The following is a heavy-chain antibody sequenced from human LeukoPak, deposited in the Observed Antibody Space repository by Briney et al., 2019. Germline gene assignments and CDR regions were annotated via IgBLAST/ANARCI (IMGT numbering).Heavy chain of an antibody. D-gene: IGHD4/OR15-4a*01. J-gene: IGHJ3*02. CDR2: ISAYNGKK. V-gene: IGHV1-18*01. Sequence: ASVKVSCKASGYTFTSYGITWVRRAPGQGLEWMGWISAYNGKKNYAQNSQGRVAMTTDTSTSTAYMELRSLRPDDTAVYYCATAGSGGAHVNAFDIWGQGTVVTVSS. CDR3: ATAGSGGAHVNAFDI. CDR1: GYTFTSYG.